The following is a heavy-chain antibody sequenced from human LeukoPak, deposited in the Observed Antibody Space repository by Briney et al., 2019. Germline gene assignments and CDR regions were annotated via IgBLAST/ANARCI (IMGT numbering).Heavy chain of an antibody. D-gene: IGHD6-19*01. CDR2: VYRSGST. CDR1: GDSTSSGRYF. J-gene: IGHJ4*02. CDR3: ARGIYSSGWSWDYYFDY. Sequence: PSQTLSLTCTVSGDSTSSGRYFSSWIRQPAGKGLEWIGRVYRSGSTNYNPSLKSRVTISVDTSKNQFSLKLSSATAADTAVYYCARGIYSSGWSWDYYFDYWGQGTLVTVSS. V-gene: IGHV4-61*02.